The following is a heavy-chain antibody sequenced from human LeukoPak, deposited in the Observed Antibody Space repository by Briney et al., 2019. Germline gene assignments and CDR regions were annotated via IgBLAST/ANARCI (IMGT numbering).Heavy chain of an antibody. CDR1: GGSISSSSYY. CDR2: IYYSGST. V-gene: IGHV4-39*07. D-gene: IGHD6-25*01. CDR3: ARYRRAAAFGY. Sequence: SETLSLTCTVSGGSISSSSYYWGWIRQPPGKGLEWIGSIYYSGSTYYNPSLKSRVTISVDTSKNQFSLKLSSVTAADTAVYYCARYRRAAAFGYWGQGTLVTVSS. J-gene: IGHJ4*02.